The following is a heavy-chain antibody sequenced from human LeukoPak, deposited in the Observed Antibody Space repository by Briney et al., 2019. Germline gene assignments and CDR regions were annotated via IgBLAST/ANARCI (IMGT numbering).Heavy chain of an antibody. Sequence: PGGSLRLSCAASGFTFSSYSMNWVRQAPGKRLEWVSSISSSSSYIYYADSVKGRSTISRDDAKNSLYLQMNSLRAEDTAVYYCTPLLQVDYWGQGTLVTVSS. CDR1: GFTFSSYS. CDR3: TPLLQVDY. D-gene: IGHD3-10*01. V-gene: IGHV3-21*01. J-gene: IGHJ4*02. CDR2: ISSSSSYI.